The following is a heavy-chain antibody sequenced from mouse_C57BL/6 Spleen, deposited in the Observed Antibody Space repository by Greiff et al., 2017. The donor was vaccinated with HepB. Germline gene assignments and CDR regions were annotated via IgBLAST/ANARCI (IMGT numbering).Heavy chain of an antibody. CDR3: ARWNYGSSSWFAY. CDR2: INPSSGYT. J-gene: IGHJ3*01. CDR1: GYTFTSYW. D-gene: IGHD1-1*01. V-gene: IGHV1-7*01. Sequence: QVQLQQSGAELAKPGASVKLSCKASGYTFTSYWMHWVKQRPGQGLEWIGYINPSSGYTKYNQKFKDKATLTADKSSSTAYMQLSSLTYEESAVYYCARWNYGSSSWFAYWGQGTLVTVSA.